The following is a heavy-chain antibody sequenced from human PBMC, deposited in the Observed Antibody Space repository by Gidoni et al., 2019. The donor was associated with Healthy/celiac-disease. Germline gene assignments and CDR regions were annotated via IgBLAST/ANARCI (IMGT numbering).Heavy chain of an antibody. V-gene: IGHV4-34*01. CDR3: ARVSLRSYYYYGMDV. J-gene: IGHJ6*02. CDR1: GGSFSGYY. CDR2: INHSGST. Sequence: QVQLQQWGAGLLKPSETLSLPCAVYGGSFSGYYWSWSRQPPGKGLEWIGEINHSGSTNYNPSLKSRVTISVDTSKNQFSLKLSSVTAADTAVYYCARVSLRSYYYYGMDVWGQGTTVTVSS.